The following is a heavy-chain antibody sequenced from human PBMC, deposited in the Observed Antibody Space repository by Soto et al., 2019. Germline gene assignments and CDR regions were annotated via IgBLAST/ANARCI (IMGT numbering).Heavy chain of an antibody. V-gene: IGHV3-48*02. CDR1: GFSFRSYS. CDR3: ARDPKSGNQKLYFDY. D-gene: IGHD1-26*01. J-gene: IGHJ4*02. Sequence: GVLRLSCVASGFSFRSYSMNWVRQAPGKGPEWVAYVSGSGNTQYYADSVKGRFTISRDNAKQSLYLQLNSLRDEDTAVYYCARDPKSGNQKLYFDYWGQGALVTVSS. CDR2: VSGSGNTQ.